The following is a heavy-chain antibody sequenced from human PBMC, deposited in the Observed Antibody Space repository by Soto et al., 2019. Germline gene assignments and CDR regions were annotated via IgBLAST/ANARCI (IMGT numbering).Heavy chain of an antibody. CDR2: ISWNSGSI. CDR1: GFAFNDYA. CDR3: AKDIRSSSCSHFDP. V-gene: IGHV3-9*01. Sequence: SLRLCWAASGFAFNDYAMHWVRQAPGKGLEWVSGISWNSGSIGYADSVKGRFTISRDNAKNSLYLQMNSLRAEDTALYYCAKDIRSSSCSHFDPWGQGTLVTVSS. J-gene: IGHJ5*02. D-gene: IGHD6-13*01.